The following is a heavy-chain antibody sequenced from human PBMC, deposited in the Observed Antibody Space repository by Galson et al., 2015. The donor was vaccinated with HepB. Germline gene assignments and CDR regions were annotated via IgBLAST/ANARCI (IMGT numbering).Heavy chain of an antibody. V-gene: IGHV4-39*01. Sequence: SETLSLTCTVSGGTISSSGYYWGWIRQPPGKGLEWIGRTYYSGTAYYNPSLKSRVTISVDTSKTQFSLKLSSVTAADTAVYYCARAGGYCSSTSCITLWGQGTMVTVSS. CDR2: TYYSGTA. D-gene: IGHD2-2*01. J-gene: IGHJ3*01. CDR3: ARAGGYCSSTSCITL. CDR1: GGTISSSGYY.